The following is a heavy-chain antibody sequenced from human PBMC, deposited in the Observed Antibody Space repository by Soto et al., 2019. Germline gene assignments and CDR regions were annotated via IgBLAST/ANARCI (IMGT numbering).Heavy chain of an antibody. CDR3: ALNLEILTGTYYIVV. CDR2: IDWDDDK. V-gene: IGHV2-70*01. J-gene: IGHJ4*02. D-gene: IGHD3-9*01. CDR1: GFSLSTSGMC. Sequence: SGPTVVNPTQTLTLTCTFSGFSLSTSGMCVSWIRQPPGKALEWLALIDWDDDKYYSTSLKTRLTISKDTSKNQVVLTMTNMEPVDTATYYCALNLEILTGTYYIVVCGQGTLVNLSS.